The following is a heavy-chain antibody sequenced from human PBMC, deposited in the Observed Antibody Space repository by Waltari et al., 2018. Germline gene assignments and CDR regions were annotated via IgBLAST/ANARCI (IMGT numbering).Heavy chain of an antibody. D-gene: IGHD5-12*01. J-gene: IGHJ4*02. Sequence: QMQLVESGGGVVQPGRSLRLSCAASGFSFSNCNMHWVRQAPGQGQEWVEGISNDGSNKDYADSVNSRFTFSRENSKNTLYLQINSLRDDDTAVYYCVKYSGFDYFFDYWGQGTLVTVSS. V-gene: IGHV3-30*18. CDR2: ISNDGSNK. CDR3: VKYSGFDYFFDY. CDR1: GFSFSNCN.